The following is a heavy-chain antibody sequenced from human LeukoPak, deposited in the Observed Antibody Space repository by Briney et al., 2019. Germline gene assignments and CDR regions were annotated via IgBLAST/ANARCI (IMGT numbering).Heavy chain of an antibody. CDR3: AREGRWGSKWFDP. J-gene: IGHJ5*02. CDR1: GGSISSYY. CDR2: IYYSGST. D-gene: IGHD2-21*01. V-gene: IGHV4-59*01. Sequence: NASETLSLTCTVSGGSISSYYWSWIRQPPGKGLEWIGYIYYSGSTNYNPSLKSRVTISVDTSKNQFSLKLSSVTAADTAVYFCAREGRWGSKWFDPWGQGTLVAVSS.